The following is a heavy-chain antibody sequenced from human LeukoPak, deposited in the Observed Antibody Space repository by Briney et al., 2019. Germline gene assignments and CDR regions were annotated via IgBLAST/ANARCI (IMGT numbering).Heavy chain of an antibody. D-gene: IGHD4-23*01. V-gene: IGHV3-23*01. CDR2: ISGSGGST. CDR1: GFAFSSYA. CDR3: AKEIRWQNWFDP. J-gene: IGHJ5*02. Sequence: GGSLRLSCAASGFAFSSYAMSWVRQAPGKGLEWVSAISGSGGSTYYADSVRGRFTISRDNSKNTLYLQMNSLRAEDTAVYYCAKEIRWQNWFDPWGQGTLVTVSS.